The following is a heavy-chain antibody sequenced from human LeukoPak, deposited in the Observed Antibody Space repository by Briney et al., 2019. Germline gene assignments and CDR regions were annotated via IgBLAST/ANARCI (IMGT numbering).Heavy chain of an antibody. J-gene: IGHJ4*02. Sequence: KASETLSLTCAVSGGSISSGGYSWSWIRQPPGKGLEWIGYIYHSGSTYHNPSLKSRVTISVDRSKNQFSLKLSSVTAADTAVYYCARFRGNDYGAFDYWGQGTLVTVSS. CDR3: ARFRGNDYGAFDY. CDR1: GGSISSGGYS. V-gene: IGHV4-30-2*01. CDR2: IYHSGST. D-gene: IGHD4-17*01.